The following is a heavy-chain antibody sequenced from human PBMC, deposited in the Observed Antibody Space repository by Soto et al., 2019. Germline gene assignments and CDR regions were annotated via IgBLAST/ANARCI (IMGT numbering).Heavy chain of an antibody. V-gene: IGHV3-30-3*01. D-gene: IGHD2-15*01. J-gene: IGHJ4*02. CDR3: ARENIVVVVALDY. Sequence: QVQLVESGGGVVQPGRSLRLSCAASGFTFSSYAMHWVRQAPGKGLEWVAVISYDGSNKYYADSVKGRFTISRVNSKNTLYLQMNSPRAEDTAVYYCARENIVVVVALDYWGQGTLVTVSS. CDR1: GFTFSSYA. CDR2: ISYDGSNK.